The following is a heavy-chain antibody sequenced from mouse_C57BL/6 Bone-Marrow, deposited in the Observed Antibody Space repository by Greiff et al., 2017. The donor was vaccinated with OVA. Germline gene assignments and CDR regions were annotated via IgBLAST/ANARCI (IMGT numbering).Heavy chain of an antibody. CDR1: GYTFTSYW. Sequence: QQPGAELVKPGASVKLSCKASGYTFTSYWMQWVKQRPGQGLEWIGEIDPSDSYTNYNQKFKGKATLTVDTSSSTAYMQLSSLTSEDSAVYYCARDPYGDWYFDVWGTGTTVTVSS. J-gene: IGHJ1*03. V-gene: IGHV1-50*01. CDR2: IDPSDSYT. CDR3: ARDPYGDWYFDV. D-gene: IGHD1-1*01.